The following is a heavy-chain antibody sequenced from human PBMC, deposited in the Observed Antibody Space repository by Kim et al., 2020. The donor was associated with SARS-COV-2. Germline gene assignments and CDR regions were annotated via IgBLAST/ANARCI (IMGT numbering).Heavy chain of an antibody. V-gene: IGHV1-69*13. CDR3: AREAYGSGTPGEGAFDI. D-gene: IGHD3-10*01. CDR2: IIPIFGTA. J-gene: IGHJ3*02. Sequence: SVKVSCKASGGTFSSYAISWVRQAPGQGLEWMGGIIPIFGTANYAQKFQGRVTITADESTSTAYMELSSLRSEDTAVYYCAREAYGSGTPGEGAFDIWGQGTMVTVSS. CDR1: GGTFSSYA.